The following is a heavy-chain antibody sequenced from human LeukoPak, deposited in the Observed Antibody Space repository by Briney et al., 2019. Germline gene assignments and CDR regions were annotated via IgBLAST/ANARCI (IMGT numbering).Heavy chain of an antibody. V-gene: IGHV3-66*03. CDR3: ARDRAVTQDWVEFDP. CDR2: IRDSGET. Sequence: GGSLRLSCAGSGVSVSNYYMSWVRQAPGKGLEWVSLIRDSGETFFADSVKGRFTISRDNSKNTMYLQMNRLRVEETAVYFCARDRAVTQDWVEFDPWGQGTLVTVSS. D-gene: IGHD4-17*01. J-gene: IGHJ5*02. CDR1: GVSVSNYY.